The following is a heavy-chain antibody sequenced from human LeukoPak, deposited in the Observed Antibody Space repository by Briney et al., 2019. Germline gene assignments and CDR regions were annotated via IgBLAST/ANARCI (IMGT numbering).Heavy chain of an antibody. J-gene: IGHJ4*02. Sequence: KPSETLSLTCTVSGGSISSGSYYWSWIRQPAGRGLEWIGRIYTSGSTNYNPSLKSRVTISVDTSKNQFSLKLSSVTAADTAVYYCARDRIYGSGSDHFDYWGQGTLVTVSS. CDR1: GGSISSGSYY. CDR3: ARDRIYGSGSDHFDY. CDR2: IYTSGST. V-gene: IGHV4-61*02. D-gene: IGHD3-10*01.